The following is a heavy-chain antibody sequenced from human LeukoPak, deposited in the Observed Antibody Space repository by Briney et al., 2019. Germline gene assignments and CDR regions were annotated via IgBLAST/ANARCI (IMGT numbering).Heavy chain of an antibody. CDR1: GGSISSGGYY. CDR2: IYHSGST. J-gene: IGHJ4*02. V-gene: IGHV4-30-2*01. D-gene: IGHD3-10*01. CDR3: ARHSKVRGVPNY. Sequence: NPSETLSLTCTVSGGSISSGGYYWSWIRQPPGKGLEWIGYIYHSGSTYYNPSLKSRVTISVDTSKNQFSLKLSSVTAADTAVYYCARHSKVRGVPNYWGQGTLVTVSS.